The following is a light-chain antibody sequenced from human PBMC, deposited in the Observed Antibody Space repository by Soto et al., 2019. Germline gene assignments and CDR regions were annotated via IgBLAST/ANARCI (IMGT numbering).Light chain of an antibody. CDR1: SSDVGGYNF. CDR2: EVS. V-gene: IGLV2-8*01. J-gene: IGLJ2*01. Sequence: QSALTQPPSASGSPGQSVTISCTGTSSDVGGYNFVSWYQQYPGTAPKLMIYEVSKRPSGVPDRFSGSKSGNTASLTVSGLQAEDEAAYYCSSYAGTVLFGGGTKLTVL. CDR3: SSYAGTVL.